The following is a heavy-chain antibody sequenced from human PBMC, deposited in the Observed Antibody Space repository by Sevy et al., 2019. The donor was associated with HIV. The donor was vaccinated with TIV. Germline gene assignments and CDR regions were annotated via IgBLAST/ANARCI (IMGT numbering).Heavy chain of an antibody. D-gene: IGHD5-12*01. CDR2: IYYTGST. CDR1: GGSISAYY. V-gene: IGHV4-59*01. J-gene: IGHJ5*02. Sequence: SETLSLTCTVSGGSISAYYWSWIRQPPGKALEYIGYIYYTGSTNYNPSLENRVTMSVDTSKNQFYLKLNSVTAADTAVYYCTRAPPVRSGDDSLNWFDPWGQGTLVTVS. CDR3: TRAPPVRSGDDSLNWFDP.